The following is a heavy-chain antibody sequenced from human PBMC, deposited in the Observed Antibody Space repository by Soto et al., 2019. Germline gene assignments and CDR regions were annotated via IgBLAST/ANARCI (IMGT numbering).Heavy chain of an antibody. CDR2: IWYDGSNK. CDR1: GVTFSRYG. CDR3: AREGLDYRSSSDMDV. V-gene: IGHV3-33*01. Sequence: PGGSLRLCCAASGVTFSRYGMHWVRQAPGKGMEWVAVIWYDGSNKYYADSVKGRFTISKDNSKNTLYLQMNSLRAEDTAVYYCAREGLDYRSSSDMDVWGTAPTVTLS. D-gene: IGHD3-16*02. J-gene: IGHJ6*03.